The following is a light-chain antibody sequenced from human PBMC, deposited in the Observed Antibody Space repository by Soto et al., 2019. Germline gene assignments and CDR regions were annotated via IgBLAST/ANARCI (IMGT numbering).Light chain of an antibody. CDR2: AAS. V-gene: IGKV1-39*01. J-gene: IGKJ5*01. Sequence: DIQMSQSPSSLSASVGDRVTITCRASETIKGYLNWYQQKQGKAPKLLIYAASNLQSGVPARFMGTGYGTEFTLTITSLQPEDFATYYCQQSDSARSITFGQGTRLEIK. CDR3: QQSDSARSIT. CDR1: ETIKGY.